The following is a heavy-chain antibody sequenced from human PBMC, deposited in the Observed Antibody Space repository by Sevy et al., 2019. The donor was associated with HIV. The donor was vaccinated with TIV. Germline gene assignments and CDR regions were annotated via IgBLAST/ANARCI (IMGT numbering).Heavy chain of an antibody. CDR3: TRVRGSWSPYDYYGMDV. V-gene: IGHV3-49*04. CDR1: GFTFGDYA. Sequence: SLRLSCTASGFTFGDYAMSWVRQAPGKGLEWVGFIRSKAYGGTTEYAASVKGRFTISRDDSKSIGYLQMNSLKTEDTAVYYCTRVRGSWSPYDYYGMDVWGQGTTVTVS. D-gene: IGHD6-13*01. CDR2: IRSKAYGGTT. J-gene: IGHJ6*02.